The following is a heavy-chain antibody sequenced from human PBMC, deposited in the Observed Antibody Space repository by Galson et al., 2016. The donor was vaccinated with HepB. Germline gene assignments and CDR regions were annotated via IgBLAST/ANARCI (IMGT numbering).Heavy chain of an antibody. V-gene: IGHV6-1*01. CDR3: ARDPTSHWASPFIWYFDL. D-gene: IGHD3-10*01. Sequence: CAISGDSVSSNRPAWNWIRQSPSRGLEWLGRTYFRSRYYYDYAVSVQSRIAINADTSKNLFSLQLDSVTPDDTAVYYCARDPTSHWASPFIWYFDLWGRGTLVTVSS. CDR1: GDSVSSNRPA. CDR2: TYFRSRYYY. J-gene: IGHJ2*01.